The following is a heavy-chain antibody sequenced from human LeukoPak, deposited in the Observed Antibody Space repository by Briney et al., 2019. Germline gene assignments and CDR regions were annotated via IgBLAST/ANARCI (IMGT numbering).Heavy chain of an antibody. CDR3: ARDLAYGGGGDQAFDY. J-gene: IGHJ4*02. V-gene: IGHV1-69*04. CDR2: IIPILGIA. D-gene: IGHD2-21*01. Sequence: GASVKVSCKASGGTFSSYAISWVRQAPGQGLEWMGRIIPILGIANYAQKFQGRVTITADKSTSTAYMELSSLRSEDTAVYYCARDLAYGGGGDQAFDYWGQGTLVTVSS. CDR1: GGTFSSYA.